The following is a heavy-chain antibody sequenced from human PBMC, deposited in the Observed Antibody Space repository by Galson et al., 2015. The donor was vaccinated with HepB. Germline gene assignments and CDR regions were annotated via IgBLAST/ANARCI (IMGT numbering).Heavy chain of an antibody. CDR1: GFTFSDVY. D-gene: IGHD5-18*01. J-gene: IGHJ4*02. CDR3: ARRLTHNGIQLSPYYFDY. V-gene: IGHV3-11*06. CDR2: ISSTSSYT. Sequence: SLRLSCAASGFTFSDVYMSWIRQAPGKGLEWISYISSTSSYTHYADSVKGRFTISRDNAKNSLFLQMNSLRAEDTAVYYCARRLTHNGIQLSPYYFDYWGQGTLVTVSS.